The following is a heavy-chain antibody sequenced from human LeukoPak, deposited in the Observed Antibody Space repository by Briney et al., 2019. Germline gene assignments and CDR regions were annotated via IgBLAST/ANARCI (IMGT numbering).Heavy chain of an antibody. CDR1: GFTFSSYA. V-gene: IGHV3-23*01. CDR2: ISGSGPST. J-gene: IGHJ4*02. CDR3: AKVGRYCSSTSCRGMYYFDY. Sequence: GGSLRLSCAASGFTFSSYAMSWVRQAPGKGLECVSAISGSGPSTYYADSVKGRFTISRDNSKNTLYLQMNSLRAEDTAVYYCAKVGRYCSSTSCRGMYYFDYWGQGTLVTVSS. D-gene: IGHD2-2*01.